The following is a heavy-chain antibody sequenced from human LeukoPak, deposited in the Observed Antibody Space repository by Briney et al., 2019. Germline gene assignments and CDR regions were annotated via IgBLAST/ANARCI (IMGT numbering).Heavy chain of an antibody. CDR3: AKVCSSASCYNAFDI. Sequence: GGSLRLSCAASGFTFSSYWMSWVRQAPGKGLEWVANIKQDGSEKYYVDSVKGRFTISRDNAKNSLYLQMNSLRAEDTAVYYCAKVCSSASCYNAFDIWGQGTMVTVSS. CDR2: IKQDGSEK. D-gene: IGHD2-2*02. J-gene: IGHJ3*02. CDR1: GFTFSSYW. V-gene: IGHV3-7*01.